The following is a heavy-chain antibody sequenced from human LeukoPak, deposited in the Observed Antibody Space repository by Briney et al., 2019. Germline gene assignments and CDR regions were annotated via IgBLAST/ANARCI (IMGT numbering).Heavy chain of an antibody. D-gene: IGHD3-10*01. CDR2: IYYSGST. J-gene: IGHJ5*02. V-gene: IGHV4-59*01. CDR3: ARASTGRITMVRGVISWFDP. Sequence: SETLSLTCTVSGGSISSYYWSWIRQPPGKGLEWIGYIYYSGSTNYNPSLKSRVTISVDTSKNQFSLKLSSVTAADTAVYYCARASTGRITMVRGVISWFDPWGQGTLVTVSS. CDR1: GGSISSYY.